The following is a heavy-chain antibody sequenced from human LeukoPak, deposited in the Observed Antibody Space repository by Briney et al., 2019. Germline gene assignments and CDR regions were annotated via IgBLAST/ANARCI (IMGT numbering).Heavy chain of an antibody. CDR3: ARTFSIIGAFDI. CDR2: INPSGGST. J-gene: IGHJ3*02. CDR1: GYTFTDYY. V-gene: IGHV1-46*01. Sequence: ASVKVSCKASGYTFTDYYMHWVRQAPGQGLEWMGIINPSGGSTSYAQKFQGRVTMTRDMSTSTVYMELSSLRSEDTAVYYCARTFSIIGAFDIWGQGTMVTVSS. D-gene: IGHD3-10*01.